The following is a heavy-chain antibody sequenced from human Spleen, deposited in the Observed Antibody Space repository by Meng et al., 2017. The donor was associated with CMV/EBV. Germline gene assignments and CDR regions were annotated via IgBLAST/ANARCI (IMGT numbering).Heavy chain of an antibody. Sequence: GESLKSSCAAPGFTFSASWMNWVRQAPGKGLVWVSRINSDGSVTNYADSVKGRFTISRDNAKNTLYLQMNSLRAEDTAVYYCARDRNNWFDPWGQGTLVTVSS. CDR2: INSDGSVT. V-gene: IGHV3-74*01. CDR1: GFTFSASW. J-gene: IGHJ5*02. CDR3: ARDRNNWFDP.